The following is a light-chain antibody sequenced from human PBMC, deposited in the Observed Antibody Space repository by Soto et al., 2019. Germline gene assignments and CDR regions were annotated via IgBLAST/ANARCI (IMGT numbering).Light chain of an antibody. CDR2: AAS. CDR1: QSVRSS. CDR3: QQRSNWPWA. J-gene: IGKJ1*01. Sequence: EIVLTQSPGTLSLSPGERATLSCRASQSVRSSLAWYQQKPGQAPRLLIYAASNRATGIPARFSGRGSGTDFTLTISSLEPEDFAVYYCQQRSNWPWAFGQGTKVDIK. V-gene: IGKV3-11*01.